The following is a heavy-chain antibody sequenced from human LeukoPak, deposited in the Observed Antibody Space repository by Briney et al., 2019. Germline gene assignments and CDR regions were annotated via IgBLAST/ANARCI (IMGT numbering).Heavy chain of an antibody. J-gene: IGHJ3*02. Sequence: ASVRVSCTASGYTFTSYDLHWVRQAPGQGPEWMGWINPNSGGPNYAQEFQGRVTMTRDTSISTAYMELSRLRSDDTAVYYCARQPSFDAIDIWGQGTMVTVSS. D-gene: IGHD2-2*01. CDR3: ARQPSFDAIDI. CDR1: GYTFTSYD. CDR2: INPNSGGP. V-gene: IGHV1-2*02.